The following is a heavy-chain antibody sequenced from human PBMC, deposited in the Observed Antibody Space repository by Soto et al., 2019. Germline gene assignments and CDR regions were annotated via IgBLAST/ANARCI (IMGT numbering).Heavy chain of an antibody. CDR1: GYSFPSQW. Sequence: PGESLKISCKGSGYSFPSQWIGWVRQMPGKGLEWMGNIYPADSDTNYSPSFQGHVTISADKSISTAYLQWSSLKASDTAMYYCATMYSGSYSAYFYYGMDVWGQGTTVTVSS. CDR2: IYPADSDT. CDR3: ATMYSGSYSAYFYYGMDV. J-gene: IGHJ6*02. D-gene: IGHD1-26*01. V-gene: IGHV5-51*01.